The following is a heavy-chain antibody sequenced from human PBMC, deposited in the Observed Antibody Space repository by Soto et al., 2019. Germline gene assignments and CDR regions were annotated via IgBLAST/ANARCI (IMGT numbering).Heavy chain of an antibody. CDR1: GYSFTSYW. J-gene: IGHJ5*02. CDR2: IYPGDSDT. CDR3: ARLPSYMVRGVPYWFDP. D-gene: IGHD3-10*01. Sequence: LGESLKISCKGSGYSFTSYWIGWVRQMPGKGLDWMGIIYPGDSDTRYSPSFQGQVTISADKSISTAYLQWSSLKASDTAMYYCARLPSYMVRGVPYWFDPWGQGTLVTVSS. V-gene: IGHV5-51*01.